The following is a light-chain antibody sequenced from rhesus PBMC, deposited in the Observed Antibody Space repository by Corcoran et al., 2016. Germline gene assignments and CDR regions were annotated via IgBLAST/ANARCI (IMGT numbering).Light chain of an antibody. Sequence: IQMTQPPSSLSASVGDKVTITCQASQSISSRLAWYQKKPGKAPKALIYKESILESGVPSRISGSGSGTDFTLTITSLQPEDFAATYCQQDNSTPLTFGGGTTVELK. CDR3: QQDNSTPLT. V-gene: IGKV1-16*01. CDR2: KES. CDR1: QSISSR. J-gene: IGKJ4*01.